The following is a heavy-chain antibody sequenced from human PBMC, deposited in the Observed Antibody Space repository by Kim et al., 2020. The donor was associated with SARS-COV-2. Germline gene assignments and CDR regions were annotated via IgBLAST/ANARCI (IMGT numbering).Heavy chain of an antibody. CDR3: AREYWSGGSCDFDY. J-gene: IGHJ4*02. Sequence: PGSVKGRFTISRENAKNSLYLQMNSLRAGDRAVYNCAREYWSGGSCDFDYWGQGTLVTVSS. D-gene: IGHD2-15*01. V-gene: IGHV3-13*01.